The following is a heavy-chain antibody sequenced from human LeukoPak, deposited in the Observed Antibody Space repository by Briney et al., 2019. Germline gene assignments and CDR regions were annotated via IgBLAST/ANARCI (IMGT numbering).Heavy chain of an antibody. CDR2: INHSGST. Sequence: SETLSLTCAVYGGSFSGYYWSWIRQPLGKGLEWIGEINHSGSTNYNPSLKSRVTVSVDTSENQFSLKLSSVTAADTAVYYCARMGPEMATIRDYWGQGTLVTVSS. V-gene: IGHV4-34*01. CDR3: ARMGPEMATIRDY. D-gene: IGHD5-24*01. CDR1: GGSFSGYY. J-gene: IGHJ4*02.